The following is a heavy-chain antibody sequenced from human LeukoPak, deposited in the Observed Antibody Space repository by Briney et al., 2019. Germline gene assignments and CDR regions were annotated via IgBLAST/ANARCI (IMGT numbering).Heavy chain of an antibody. J-gene: IGHJ4*02. CDR3: ARTRSYYFDY. CDR2: INPSGGST. D-gene: IGHD1-26*01. CDR1: GYSFTNYY. V-gene: IGHV1-46*01. Sequence: ASVRVSCKASGYSFTNYYMHWVRQAPGQGLEWMTMINPSGGSTTYAQNFQDRVTVTRDMSTSTVYMELSSLTSEDTAVYYCARTRSYYFDYWGQGTLVTVSS.